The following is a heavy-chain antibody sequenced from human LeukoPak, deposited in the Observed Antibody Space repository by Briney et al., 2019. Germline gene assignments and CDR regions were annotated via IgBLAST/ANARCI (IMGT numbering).Heavy chain of an antibody. CDR2: INHSGST. CDR3: ARGKVVVPAATNWFDP. Sequence: SETLSLTCAVYGGSFSGYYWSGIRQPPGKGLEWIGEINHSGSTNYNPSLKSRVTISVDTSKNQFSLKLSSVTAADTAVYYCARGKVVVPAATNWFDPWGQGTLVTVSS. CDR1: GGSFSGYY. D-gene: IGHD2-2*01. J-gene: IGHJ5*02. V-gene: IGHV4-34*01.